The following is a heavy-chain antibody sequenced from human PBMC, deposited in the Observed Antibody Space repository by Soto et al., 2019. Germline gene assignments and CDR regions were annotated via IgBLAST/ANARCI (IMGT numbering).Heavy chain of an antibody. CDR1: GGSISTDHYH. V-gene: IGHV4-30-4*01. D-gene: IGHD2-21*02. CDR2: IHYSGSI. J-gene: IGHJ6*02. Sequence: QVQLQESGPGPVRPSQTLSLTCTVSGGSISTDHYHWTWIRQTPGKGLEWIGYIHYSGSIHFNPSLQSRVSMSVDTSKNLFSLKLSSVTAADTGVYFCAREDDGGDRDYYGLDVWGQGTTVTVSS. CDR3: AREDDGGDRDYYGLDV.